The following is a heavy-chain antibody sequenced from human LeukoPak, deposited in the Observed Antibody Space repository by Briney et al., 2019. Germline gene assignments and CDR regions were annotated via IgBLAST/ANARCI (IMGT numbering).Heavy chain of an antibody. CDR1: GGSISSSSYY. D-gene: IGHD6-19*01. CDR3: ARLSPSGWYGPGDY. Sequence: PSETLSLTCTVSGGSISSSSYYWGWIRQPPGKGLEWIGSIYYSGSTYYNPSLKSRVTISVDTSKNQFSLKLSSVTAADTAVYYCARLSPSGWYGPGDYWGQGTLVTVSS. J-gene: IGHJ4*02. CDR2: IYYSGST. V-gene: IGHV4-39*01.